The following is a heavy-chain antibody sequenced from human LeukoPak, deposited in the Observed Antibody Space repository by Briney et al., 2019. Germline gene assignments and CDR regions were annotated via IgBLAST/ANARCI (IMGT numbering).Heavy chain of an antibody. CDR3: ARGAVVAGTTDY. CDR1: GYTFTSYD. CDR2: MNPNSGNT. V-gene: IGHV1-8*01. D-gene: IGHD6-19*01. Sequence: PRASVKVSCKASGYTFTSYDINWVRQAPGQGLEGMGWMNPNSGNTGYAPEFHGRVTMTRDTSINTAYMELSSLRSEDTAVYYCARGAVVAGTTDYWGQGTLVTVSS. J-gene: IGHJ4*02.